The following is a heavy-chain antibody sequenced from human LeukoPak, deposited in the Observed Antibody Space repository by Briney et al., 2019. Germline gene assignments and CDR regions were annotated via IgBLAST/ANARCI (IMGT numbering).Heavy chain of an antibody. D-gene: IGHD1-26*01. CDR1: GYTFTSYA. CDR3: ATGATWHY. CDR2: INAGNGNT. V-gene: IGHV1-3*01. Sequence: ASVKVSCKASGYTFTSYAMHWVRQAPGQRLEWMGWINAGNGNTKYPQKFQGRVTITRDTSASTAYMELSSLRSEDTAVYYCATGATWHYWGQGTLVTVSS. J-gene: IGHJ4*02.